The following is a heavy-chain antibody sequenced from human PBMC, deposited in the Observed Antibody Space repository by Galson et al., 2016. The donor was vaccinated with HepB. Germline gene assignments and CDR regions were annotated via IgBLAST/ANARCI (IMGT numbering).Heavy chain of an antibody. CDR1: GYTFTNYG. V-gene: IGHV1-3*01. CDR3: ARAPGNYYGLDV. Sequence: VKVSCKASGYTFTNYGIHWVRQAPGQRPEWMGWILAGNDNIKYSENFQGRVVFTRDTSATTIYMELSSLKSDDTAVYYCARAPGNYYGLDVWGQGTTVAVSS. CDR2: ILAGNDNI. J-gene: IGHJ6*02.